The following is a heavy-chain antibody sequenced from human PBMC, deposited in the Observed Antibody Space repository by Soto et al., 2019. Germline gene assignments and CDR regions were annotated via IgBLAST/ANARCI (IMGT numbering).Heavy chain of an antibody. Sequence: ASVKVSCKASGYTFTSYAMHWVRQAPGQRLEWMGWINAGNGNTKYSQKFQGRVTITRDTSASTAYMGLSSLRSEDTAVYYCARPSRYSGYDLDYWGQGTLVTVSS. J-gene: IGHJ4*02. D-gene: IGHD5-12*01. CDR1: GYTFTSYA. CDR3: ARPSRYSGYDLDY. V-gene: IGHV1-3*01. CDR2: INAGNGNT.